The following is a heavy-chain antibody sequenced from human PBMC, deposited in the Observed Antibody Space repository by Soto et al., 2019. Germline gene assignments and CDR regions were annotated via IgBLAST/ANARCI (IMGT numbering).Heavy chain of an antibody. D-gene: IGHD2-15*01. V-gene: IGHV3-48*01. Sequence: EVQLVESGGGLIQRGGSLRLSCAASGFTFGHYSMNWVRQAPGKGPEWVSYISSDNRTINYADSVKGRFIITRDNAKKSLDLQMHSLRAGDAAVYYCAREGWPLLQSGMDVWGQGTTVTVSS. CDR1: GFTFGHYS. CDR3: AREGWPLLQSGMDV. CDR2: ISSDNRTI. J-gene: IGHJ6*02.